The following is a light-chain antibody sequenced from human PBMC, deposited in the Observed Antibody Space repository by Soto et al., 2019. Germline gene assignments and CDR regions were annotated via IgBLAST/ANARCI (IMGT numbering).Light chain of an antibody. V-gene: IGLV1-40*01. CDR1: SSNIGAGYD. J-gene: IGLJ2*01. Sequence: QSVLTQSPSVSGAPGQRVTISCTGSSSNIGAGYDVHWYQQLPGTAPKLLIYGNSNRPSGVPDRFSGSKSDTSASLAITGLQAEDEADYYCQSYDSSLPVVFGGGTKVTVL. CDR2: GNS. CDR3: QSYDSSLPVV.